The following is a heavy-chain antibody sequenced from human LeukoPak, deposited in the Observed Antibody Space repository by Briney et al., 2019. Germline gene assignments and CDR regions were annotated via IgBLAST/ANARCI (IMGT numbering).Heavy chain of an antibody. CDR1: GFTFRSYS. V-gene: IGHV3-21*01. CDR3: ARAGATDAFDI. Sequence: GGSLRLSCAASGFTFRSYSMNWVRQAPGKGLEWVSSISSSSTYIYYADSLKGRFTISRDNAKNSLYLQMNSLRAEDTAVYYCARAGATDAFDIWGQGTMVTVSS. J-gene: IGHJ3*02. D-gene: IGHD1-26*01. CDR2: ISSSSTYI.